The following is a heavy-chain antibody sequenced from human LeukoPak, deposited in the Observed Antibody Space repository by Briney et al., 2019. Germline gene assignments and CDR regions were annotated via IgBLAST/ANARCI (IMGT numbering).Heavy chain of an antibody. V-gene: IGHV1-18*01. CDR3: ARDMGPINYDILTGYYNGQIRMDY. D-gene: IGHD3-9*01. Sequence: ASVKVSCKASGYTFTSYGISWVRQAPGQGLEWMGWISAYNGNINYAQKLQGRVTMTTDTSTSTAYMELRSLRSDDTAVYYCARDMGPINYDILTGYYNGQIRMDYWGQGTLVTVSS. J-gene: IGHJ4*02. CDR1: GYTFTSYG. CDR2: ISAYNGNI.